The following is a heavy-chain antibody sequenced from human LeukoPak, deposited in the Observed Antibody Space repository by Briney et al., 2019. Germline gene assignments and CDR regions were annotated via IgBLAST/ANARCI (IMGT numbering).Heavy chain of an antibody. D-gene: IGHD2-21*02. CDR1: GFTFSSYA. Sequence: GGSLRLSCAASGFTFSSYAMSWVRQAPGKGLEWVSSINNSGGSTYYAASVKGRFTISRDNSKNTLYLQMNSLRAEDTAVYYCAKEAYCGGDCYFDYWGQGTLVTVSS. CDR3: AKEAYCGGDCYFDY. J-gene: IGHJ4*02. CDR2: INNSGGST. V-gene: IGHV3-23*01.